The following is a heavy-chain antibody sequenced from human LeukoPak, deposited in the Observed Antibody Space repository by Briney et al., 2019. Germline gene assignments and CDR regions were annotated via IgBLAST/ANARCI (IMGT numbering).Heavy chain of an antibody. D-gene: IGHD5-18*01. CDR1: GFTFSSYW. V-gene: IGHV3-7*01. Sequence: PGGSLRLSCAASGFTFSSYWINWVRQAPGKGLEWVANINQDESEKYYVDSVKGRFTISRDNAKNSLYLQMNSLRAEDTAVYYCARYSYGFDYYYYYYMDVWGKGTTVTVSS. J-gene: IGHJ6*03. CDR2: INQDESEK. CDR3: ARYSYGFDYYYYYYMDV.